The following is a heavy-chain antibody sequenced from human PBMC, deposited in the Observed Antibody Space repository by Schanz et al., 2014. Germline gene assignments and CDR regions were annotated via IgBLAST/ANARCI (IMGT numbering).Heavy chain of an antibody. D-gene: IGHD1-26*01. V-gene: IGHV4-59*08. CDR1: GVSIGGYY. CDR2: IFFSGST. J-gene: IGHJ6*02. Sequence: QVQLQESGPGLVKPSETLSLTCTVSGVSIGGYYWSWIRQPPGKGLEWIGYIFFSGSTTYNPSFNGRVTISVDMSKTHFALTLSSVTAADTAVYYCARLGVGDKAYYYYGTDVWGQGTAVTVSS. CDR3: ARLGVGDKAYYYYGTDV.